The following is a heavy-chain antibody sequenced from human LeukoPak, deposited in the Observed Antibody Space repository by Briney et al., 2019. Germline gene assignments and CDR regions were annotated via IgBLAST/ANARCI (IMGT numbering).Heavy chain of an antibody. CDR3: VKGAGSFNI. CDR2: TYYRSRWYY. D-gene: IGHD3-16*01. CDR1: GDSVSSNSDA. J-gene: IGHJ3*02. Sequence: SQTLSLTCVISGDSVSSNSDAWNWIRQSSSRGLEWLGRTYYRSRWYYDYAVSVKSRITINPDTSKNQFSLQLNSVTPEDTAVYYCVKGAGSFNIWGRGTMVTVSS. V-gene: IGHV6-1*01.